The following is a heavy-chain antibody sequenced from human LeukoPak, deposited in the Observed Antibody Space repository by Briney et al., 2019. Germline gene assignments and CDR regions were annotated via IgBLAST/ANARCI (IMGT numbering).Heavy chain of an antibody. CDR3: ARDRGPGYSNSSADY. CDR1: GYAFTSYD. D-gene: IGHD6-6*01. V-gene: IGHV1-18*01. CDR2: ISAYNGNT. Sequence: VASVKVSCKASGYAFTSYDINWVRQATGQGLEWMGWISAYNGNTNYAQKLQGRVTMTTDTSTSTAYMELRSLRSDDTAVYYCARDRGPGYSNSSADYWGQGTLVTVSS. J-gene: IGHJ4*02.